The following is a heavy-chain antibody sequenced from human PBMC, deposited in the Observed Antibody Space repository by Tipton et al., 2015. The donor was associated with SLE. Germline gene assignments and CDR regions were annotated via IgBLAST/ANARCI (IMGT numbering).Heavy chain of an antibody. CDR3: ASLPVLTTQDDAFDI. V-gene: IGHV4-59*01. CDR1: GYSISPYY. CDR2: IHSSGTT. Sequence: TLSLTCTVSGYSISPYYWSWIRQTPGKGLEWIGYIHSSGTTNYSPSLNSRVTMSVDTSKNQFSLRLTSVTAADSAVYYCASLPVLTTQDDAFDIWGQGTMVIVSS. J-gene: IGHJ3*02. D-gene: IGHD4-17*01.